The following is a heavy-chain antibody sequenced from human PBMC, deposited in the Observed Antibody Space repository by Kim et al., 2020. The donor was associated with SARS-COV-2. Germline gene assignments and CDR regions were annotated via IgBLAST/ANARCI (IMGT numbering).Heavy chain of an antibody. CDR2: TYYRSKWYN. V-gene: IGHV6-1*01. Sequence: SQTLSLTCAISGDSVSSNSAACNWIRQSPSRGLEWLGRTYYRSKWYNDYAVSVKSRITINPDTSKNQFSLQLNSVTPEDTAVYYCARDKLNVDTAMAEDAFDIWGQGTMVTVSS. CDR1: GDSVSSNSAA. J-gene: IGHJ3*02. CDR3: ARDKLNVDTAMAEDAFDI. D-gene: IGHD5-18*01.